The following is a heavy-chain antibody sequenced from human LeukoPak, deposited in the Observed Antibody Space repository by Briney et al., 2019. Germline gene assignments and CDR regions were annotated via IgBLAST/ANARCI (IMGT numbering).Heavy chain of an antibody. CDR1: GGSISSRDHY. V-gene: IGHV4-31*03. CDR3: ARALYYSSGYFFFDF. CDR2: IFYSGST. Sequence: SETLSLTCSVSGGSISSRDHYWSWIRQHPGKGLEWIGYIFYSGSTHYNPSLKSRVTISVDPSKNQFSLKLSSVTAADTAVYYCARALYYSSGYFFFDFGGQGSLVTVSS. D-gene: IGHD3-22*01. J-gene: IGHJ4*02.